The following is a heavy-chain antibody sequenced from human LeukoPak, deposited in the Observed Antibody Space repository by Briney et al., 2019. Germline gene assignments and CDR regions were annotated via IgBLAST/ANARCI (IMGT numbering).Heavy chain of an antibody. CDR1: GGSISSSTYY. D-gene: IGHD6-6*01. CDR2: IYYSGST. CDR3: ASRGGGAARRFDY. Sequence: SETLSLTCTVSGGSISSSTYYWGWIRQPPGKGLEWIGTIYYSGSTYYNPSLKSRVTISVDTSKNQFSLKLSSVTAADTAVYYCASRGGGAARRFDYWGQGTLVTVSS. J-gene: IGHJ4*02. V-gene: IGHV4-39*07.